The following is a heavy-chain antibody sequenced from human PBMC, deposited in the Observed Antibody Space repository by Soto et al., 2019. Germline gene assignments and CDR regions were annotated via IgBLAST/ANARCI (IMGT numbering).Heavy chain of an antibody. CDR3: ARARATIAAAAIFDC. CDR1: GCSITTSYW. J-gene: IGHJ4*02. CDR2: VYRTGST. Sequence: SETLYLTCTVSGCSITTSYWWSVVRQPPGKGLEWIGEVYRTGSTNYNPSLESRLTISVDKSKNQFSLKLTSVTAADTAVYYCARARATIAAAAIFDCWGQGTLVS. V-gene: IGHV4-4*02. D-gene: IGHD6-13*01.